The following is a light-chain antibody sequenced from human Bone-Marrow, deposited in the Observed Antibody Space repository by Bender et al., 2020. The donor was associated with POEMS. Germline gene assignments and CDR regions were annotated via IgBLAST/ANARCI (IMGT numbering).Light chain of an antibody. J-gene: IGLJ2*01. CDR1: SSDVGLYNL. CDR2: EGT. Sequence: QSALTQPASVSGSPGQSITISCTGTSSDVGLYNLVSWYQQHSGKAPKLMIYEGTTRPSGVSNRFSGSKSGNTASLTISGLQAEDEADYYCSSYTISSVIFGGGTKLTVL. CDR3: SSYTISSVI. V-gene: IGLV2-14*02.